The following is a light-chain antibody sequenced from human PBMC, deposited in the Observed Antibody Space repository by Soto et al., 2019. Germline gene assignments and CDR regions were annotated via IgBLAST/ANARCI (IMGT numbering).Light chain of an antibody. Sequence: QSALTQPASVSGSPGQSITISCTGTSSDVGSYNLVSWYQQHPGKAPKLMIYEGTKRPSGVSIRFSGSKSGNTASLTISGLHAEDEAADYCSSSTRSTFYVFATGTKVTVL. J-gene: IGLJ1*01. CDR3: SSSTRSTFYV. V-gene: IGLV2-14*02. CDR2: EGT. CDR1: SSDVGSYNL.